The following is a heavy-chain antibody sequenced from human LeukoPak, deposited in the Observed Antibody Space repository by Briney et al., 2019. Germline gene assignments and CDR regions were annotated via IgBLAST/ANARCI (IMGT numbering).Heavy chain of an antibody. CDR2: ISGSGVDT. Sequence: GGSLRLSCAASGFAFSTYGMSWVRQTPGKGLEWVSAISGSGVDTYYADSVKGRFTISRDTSKNTLYLQMNSLRAEETAVYYCVKETSYYYVSSGEGNAFDIWGQGTMVTVSS. D-gene: IGHD3-22*01. J-gene: IGHJ3*02. V-gene: IGHV3-23*01. CDR1: GFAFSTYG. CDR3: VKETSYYYVSSGEGNAFDI.